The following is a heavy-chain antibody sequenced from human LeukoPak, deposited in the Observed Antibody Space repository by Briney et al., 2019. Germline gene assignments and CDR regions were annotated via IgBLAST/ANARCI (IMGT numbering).Heavy chain of an antibody. CDR2: ISWISGSI. CDR1: GFTFDDYA. Sequence: GGSLRLSCAASGFTFDDYAMHWVRQAPGKGLEWVSGISWISGSIGYADSVKGRFTISRDNAKNSLSLQMNSLRGEDTALYYCAKASAMGLRLGVLSLPLFDYWGQGTLVTVSS. D-gene: IGHD3-16*02. CDR3: AKASAMGLRLGVLSLPLFDY. V-gene: IGHV3-9*01. J-gene: IGHJ4*02.